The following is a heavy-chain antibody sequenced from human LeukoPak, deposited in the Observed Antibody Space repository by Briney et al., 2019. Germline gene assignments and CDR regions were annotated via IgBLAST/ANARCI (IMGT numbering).Heavy chain of an antibody. CDR1: GVTLSPYG. CDR2: ISYEGGTQ. D-gene: IGHD3-10*01. V-gene: IGHV3-30*18. J-gene: IGHJ5*02. CDR3: AKEGTPQVSTWYDL. Sequence: PGMSLILSCAASGVTLSPYGMHWVRQAPGKGLEWVAVISYEGGTQHYADSVKGRFIICRDNPRDTLYLQMNILRTEDTAVYYCAKEGTPQVSTWYDLWGQGTQVIVSS.